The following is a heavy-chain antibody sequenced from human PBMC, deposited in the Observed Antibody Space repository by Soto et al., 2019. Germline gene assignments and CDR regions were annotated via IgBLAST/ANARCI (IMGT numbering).Heavy chain of an antibody. CDR3: ARDRPNSGFDY. CDR1: GFTFNSYG. J-gene: IGHJ4*02. Sequence: QVQLVESGGGVVQPGRSLRLSCAASGFTFNSYGMHWVRQAPGKGLEWVAVIWYDGSNKYYGDSVKGRFTISRDNSKNTLYLQMNSLRAEDTAVYYCARDRPNSGFDYWGQGTLATVSS. D-gene: IGHD7-27*01. CDR2: IWYDGSNK. V-gene: IGHV3-33*01.